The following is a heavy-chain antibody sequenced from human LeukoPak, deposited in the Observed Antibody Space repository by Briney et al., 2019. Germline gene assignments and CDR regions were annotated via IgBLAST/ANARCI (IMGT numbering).Heavy chain of an antibody. CDR1: GFIVSTRY. J-gene: IGHJ4*02. D-gene: IGHD6-13*01. Sequence: SGGSLRLSCAASGFIVSTRYMSWVRQAPGKGLEWVSVIYSGGSTYYVDSVKGRFTISRGNSKNTLYFQMNSLRAEDTAVYYCTSGTAAAGLPLDWGQGTLVTVSS. CDR2: IYSGGST. CDR3: TSGTAAAGLPLD. V-gene: IGHV3-53*01.